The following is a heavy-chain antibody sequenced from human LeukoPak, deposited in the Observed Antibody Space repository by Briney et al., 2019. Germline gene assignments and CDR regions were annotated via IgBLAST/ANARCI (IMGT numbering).Heavy chain of an antibody. Sequence: ASVKVSCKASGYTFTGYYMHWVRQAPGQGLEWMGWINPNSGGTNYAQKFQGRVTMTRDTSISTAYMELSRLRSDDTAVYYCAREGIMATRQFDYWGQGTLVTVSS. CDR1: GYTFTGYY. J-gene: IGHJ4*02. CDR3: AREGIMATRQFDY. V-gene: IGHV1-2*02. D-gene: IGHD5-12*01. CDR2: INPNSGGT.